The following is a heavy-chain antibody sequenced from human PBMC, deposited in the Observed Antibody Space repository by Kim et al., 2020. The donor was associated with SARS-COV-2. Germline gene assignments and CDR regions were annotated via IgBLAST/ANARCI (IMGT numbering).Heavy chain of an antibody. V-gene: IGHV4-31*03. Sequence: SETLSLTCTVSGGSISSGGYYWSWIRQHPGKGLEWIGYIYYSGSTYYNPSLKSRVTISVDTSKNQFSLKLSSVTAADTAVYYCALTPGIAAARMDYGMDVWGQGTTVTVSS. J-gene: IGHJ6*02. D-gene: IGHD6-13*01. CDR1: GGSISSGGYY. CDR3: ALTPGIAAARMDYGMDV. CDR2: IYYSGST.